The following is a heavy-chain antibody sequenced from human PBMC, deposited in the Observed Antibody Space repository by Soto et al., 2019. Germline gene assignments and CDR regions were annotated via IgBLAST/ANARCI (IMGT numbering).Heavy chain of an antibody. CDR2: ISSSSSYI. CDR3: ARDKIECSSTSCYPGFYYYYYGMDV. CDR1: GFTFSSYS. Sequence: PGGSLRLSCAASGFTFSSYSMNWVRQAPGKGLEWVSSISSSSSYIYYADPVKGRFTISRDNAKNSLYLQMNSLRAEDTAVYYCARDKIECSSTSCYPGFYYYYYGMDVWGQGTTVTVSS. J-gene: IGHJ6*02. D-gene: IGHD2-2*01. V-gene: IGHV3-21*01.